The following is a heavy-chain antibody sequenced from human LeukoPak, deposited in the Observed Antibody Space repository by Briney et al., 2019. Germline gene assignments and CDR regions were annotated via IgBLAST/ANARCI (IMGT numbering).Heavy chain of an antibody. CDR1: GGTFSSYA. D-gene: IGHD6-13*01. CDR2: IIPILGIA. V-gene: IGHV1-69*04. Sequence: GASVKVSCKASGGTFSSYAISWVRQAPGQGLEWMGRIIPILGIANYAQKFQGRVTITADKSTSTAYMELSSLRSEDTAVYYCARGPSIAAAEDYWGQGTLVTVSS. J-gene: IGHJ4*02. CDR3: ARGPSIAAAEDY.